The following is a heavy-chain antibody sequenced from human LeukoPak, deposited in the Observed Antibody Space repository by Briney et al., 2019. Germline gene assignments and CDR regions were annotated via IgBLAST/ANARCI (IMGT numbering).Heavy chain of an antibody. J-gene: IGHJ4*02. V-gene: IGHV1-58*01. CDR2: IVVGSGNT. CDR1: GFTFTSFA. CDR3: AAGGYSGYDGPPFDY. Sequence: SVKVSCKASGFTFTSFAVQWVRQARGQRLEWIGWIVVGSGNTNYAQKFQERVTITRDMSTSTAYMELSSLRSEDTAVYYCAAGGYSGYDGPPFDYWGQGTLVTVSS. D-gene: IGHD5-12*01.